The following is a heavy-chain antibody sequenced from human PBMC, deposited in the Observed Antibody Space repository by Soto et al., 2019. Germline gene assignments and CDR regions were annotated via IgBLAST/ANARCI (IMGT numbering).Heavy chain of an antibody. J-gene: IGHJ5*02. D-gene: IGHD1-1*01. CDR1: GFTFSSYW. CDR2: INSDGSST. Sequence: PGGSLRLSCAASGFTFSSYWMHWVRQAPGKGLVWASRINSDGSSTSYADSVKGRFTISRDNAKNTLYLQMNSLRAEDTAVYYCARDRDNWNSNWFAPWGQGTLVTVSS. V-gene: IGHV3-74*01. CDR3: ARDRDNWNSNWFAP.